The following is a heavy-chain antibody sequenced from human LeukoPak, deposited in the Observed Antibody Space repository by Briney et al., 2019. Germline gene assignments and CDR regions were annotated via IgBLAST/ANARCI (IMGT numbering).Heavy chain of an antibody. D-gene: IGHD5-24*01. V-gene: IGHV3-13*04. J-gene: IGHJ5*02. CDR1: GFTFSSSD. Sequence: SGGSLRLSCAASGFTFSSSDMHWVRQATGKGLEWVSAIGTAGDTYYPGSVKGRFTISRENAKNSLYLQMNSLRAGDTAVYYCARGMATELPFDPWGQGTLVTVSS. CDR2: IGTAGDT. CDR3: ARGMATELPFDP.